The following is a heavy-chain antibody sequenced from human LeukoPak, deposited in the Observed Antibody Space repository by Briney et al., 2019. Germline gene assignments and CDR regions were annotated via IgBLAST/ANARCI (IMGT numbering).Heavy chain of an antibody. CDR3: AKVERKLRYFDWSPGAFDI. Sequence: GGSLRLSCAASGFSLSTYWMHWVRQAPGKGLEWVAVISYDGSNKYYADSVKGRFTISRDDSKNTLYLQMNSLRAEDTAVYYCAKVERKLRYFDWSPGAFDIWGQGTMVTVSS. D-gene: IGHD3-9*01. CDR2: ISYDGSNK. V-gene: IGHV3-30*18. CDR1: GFSLSTYW. J-gene: IGHJ3*02.